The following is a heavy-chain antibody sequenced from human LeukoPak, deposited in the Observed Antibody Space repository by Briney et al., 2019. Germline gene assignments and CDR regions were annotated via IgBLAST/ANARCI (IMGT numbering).Heavy chain of an antibody. V-gene: IGHV1-8*01. CDR3: ATAVRIFPPSDY. D-gene: IGHD2-15*01. CDR2: MNPNSGNT. Sequence: ASVKVSCKASGYTFTSYDINWVRQATGQGLEWMGWMNPNSGNTDYAQKFQGRVTMTRNTSISTAYMELSSLRSDDTAEYYCATAVRIFPPSDYWGQGTLVTVSS. CDR1: GYTFTSYD. J-gene: IGHJ4*02.